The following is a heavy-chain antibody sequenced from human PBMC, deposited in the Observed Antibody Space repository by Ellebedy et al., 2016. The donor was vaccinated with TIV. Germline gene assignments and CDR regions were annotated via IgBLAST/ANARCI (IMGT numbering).Heavy chain of an antibody. CDR3: ARGGGYC. J-gene: IGHJ4*02. CDR1: GFTFSSYA. D-gene: IGHD2-15*01. CDR2: IKQDGSEK. Sequence: GESLKISCAASGFTFSSYAMSWVRQAPGKGLEWVANIKQDGSEKYYVDSVKGRFTISRDNAKNSLYLQMNSLRAEDTAVYYCARGGGYCWGQGTLVTVSS. V-gene: IGHV3-7*03.